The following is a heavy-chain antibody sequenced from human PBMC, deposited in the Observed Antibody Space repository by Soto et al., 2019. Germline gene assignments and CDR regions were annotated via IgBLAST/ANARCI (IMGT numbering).Heavy chain of an antibody. J-gene: IGHJ4*02. V-gene: IGHV3-30-3*01. CDR2: ISYDGSDK. D-gene: IGHD3-22*01. CDR3: AREKGNYYDSSGPFDY. CDR1: GFTFSYSA. Sequence: QVQLVESGGGVVQPGMSLRLSCAASGFTFSYSAMHWVRQAPGKGLEWVAVISYDGSDKYYVDSVKGRFTISRDNSKTTLYLQMNSLRAEDTAVYYCAREKGNYYDSSGPFDYWGQGTLVAVSS.